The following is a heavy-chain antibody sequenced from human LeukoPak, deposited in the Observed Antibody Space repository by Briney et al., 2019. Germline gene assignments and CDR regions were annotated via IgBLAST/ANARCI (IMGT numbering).Heavy chain of an antibody. Sequence: SETLSLTFTVSGGSISSYYWSWIRQPPGKGLEWIGYIYYSGSTNYNPSLKSRVTISVDTSKNQFSLKLSSVTAADTAVYYCAREGGYCSGGSCYSYNWFDPWGQGTLVTVSS. CDR1: GGSISSYY. CDR3: AREGGYCSGGSCYSYNWFDP. D-gene: IGHD2-15*01. J-gene: IGHJ5*02. V-gene: IGHV4-59*01. CDR2: IYYSGST.